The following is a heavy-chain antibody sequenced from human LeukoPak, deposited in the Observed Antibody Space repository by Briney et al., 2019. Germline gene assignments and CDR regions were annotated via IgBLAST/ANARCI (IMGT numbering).Heavy chain of an antibody. Sequence: GGSLRLPCSASGFTFSNYWMHWARQAPGKGLVWVTRIDNDGTFTNYADSVKGRFTISRDNAKNTLYLQMNGLRVEDTAVYYCIRGSNAWNGMDVWGQGTTVTVSS. D-gene: IGHD6-19*01. V-gene: IGHV3-74*01. CDR2: IDNDGTFT. CDR3: IRGSNAWNGMDV. CDR1: GFTFSNYW. J-gene: IGHJ6*02.